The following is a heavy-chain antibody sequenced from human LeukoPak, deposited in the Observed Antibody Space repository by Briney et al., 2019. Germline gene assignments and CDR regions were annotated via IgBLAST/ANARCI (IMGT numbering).Heavy chain of an antibody. D-gene: IGHD2-15*01. Sequence: ASVKVSCKASGYTFTGYYMHWVRQAPGQGLEWMGWINPNSGGTNYAQQFQGRVTMTRDTSISTAYMELSRLRSDDTAVYYCARDLRYCSGGSCYTPYQFDPWGQGTLVTVSS. V-gene: IGHV1-2*02. CDR3: ARDLRYCSGGSCYTPYQFDP. J-gene: IGHJ5*02. CDR1: GYTFTGYY. CDR2: INPNSGGT.